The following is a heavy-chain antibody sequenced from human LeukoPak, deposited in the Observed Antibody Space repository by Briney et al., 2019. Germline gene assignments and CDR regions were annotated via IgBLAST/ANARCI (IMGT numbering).Heavy chain of an antibody. CDR3: ARECSYSSMSKYYYDSSAYPDY. CDR1: GYTFTGYY. V-gene: IGHV1-2*02. D-gene: IGHD3-22*01. CDR2: INPNSGGT. Sequence: ASVKVSCKASGYTFTGYYMHWVRQAPGQGLEWMGWINPNSGGTNYAQKFQGRVTMTRDTSISTAYMELSRLRSDDTAVYYCARECSYSSMSKYYYDSSAYPDYWGQGTLVTVPS. J-gene: IGHJ4*02.